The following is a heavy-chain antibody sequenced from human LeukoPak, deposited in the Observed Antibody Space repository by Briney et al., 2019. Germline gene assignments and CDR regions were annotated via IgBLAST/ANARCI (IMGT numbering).Heavy chain of an antibody. Sequence: PGRSLRLSCAASGFTFSSYAMHWVRQAPGKGLEWVAVISYDGSNKYYADSVKGRFTISRDNSKNTLYLQMNSLRAEDTAVYYCAKDPEYYYDSSGYYFFDYWGQGTLVTVSS. CDR1: GFTFSSYA. J-gene: IGHJ4*02. V-gene: IGHV3-30-3*01. CDR2: ISYDGSNK. D-gene: IGHD3-22*01. CDR3: AKDPEYYYDSSGYYFFDY.